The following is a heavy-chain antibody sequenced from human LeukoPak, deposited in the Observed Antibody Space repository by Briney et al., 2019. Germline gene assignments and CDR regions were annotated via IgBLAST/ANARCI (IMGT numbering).Heavy chain of an antibody. CDR3: ARAVYYYMDV. CDR2: MNANSGNT. V-gene: IGHV1-8*03. CDR1: GYTFTIYD. J-gene: IGHJ6*03. Sequence: ASVRVSFKGSGYTFTIYDINWGRQATGQGGEWMGWMNANSGNTGYTQKFQGRDTITRNTSISTAYMELSSLRSEDTAVYYCARAVYYYMDVWGKGTTVTVSS.